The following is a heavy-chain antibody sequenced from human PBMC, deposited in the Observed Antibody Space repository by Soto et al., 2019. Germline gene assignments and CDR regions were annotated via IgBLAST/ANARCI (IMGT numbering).Heavy chain of an antibody. D-gene: IGHD4-4*01. CDR3: AKELQRGMDV. CDR2: VHPNSGGT. CDR1: GYTFSVYH. V-gene: IGHV1-2*02. J-gene: IGHJ6*02. Sequence: QVHLVQSGAEVKQPGASVKVSCKASGYTFSVYHMHWVRQAPGQGLEWMGWVHPNSGGTNYAQSFEARLTMTRDTSINTAYMELSRLTSDDTAVYYCAKELQRGMDVWGQGTTVTVSS.